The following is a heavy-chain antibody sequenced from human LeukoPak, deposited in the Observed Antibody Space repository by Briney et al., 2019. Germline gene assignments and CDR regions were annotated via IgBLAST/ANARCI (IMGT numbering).Heavy chain of an antibody. CDR1: GFTFSSYA. J-gene: IGHJ5*02. CDR3: ARGDYYDSSGYYA. CDR2: ISYDGSNK. V-gene: IGHV3-30-3*01. Sequence: GGSLRLSCAASGFTFSSYAMHWVRQAPGKGLEWVAVISYDGSNKYYADSVKGRFTISRDNSKSTLYLQMNSLRAEDTAVYYCARGDYYDSSGYYAWGQGTLVTVSS. D-gene: IGHD3-22*01.